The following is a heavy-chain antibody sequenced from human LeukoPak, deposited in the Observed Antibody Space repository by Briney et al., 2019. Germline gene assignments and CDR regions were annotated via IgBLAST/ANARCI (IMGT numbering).Heavy chain of an antibody. Sequence: GASVKVSCKASGYTFTGYFLHWVRQAPGQGLEWMGWINPRSGDSNYAQKLQGRVTLTRDTSISTAYMDLNRLTSDDTAVYYCARVRTGYGSGSYYYYMDVWGKGTTVTISS. CDR1: GYTFTGYF. V-gene: IGHV1-2*02. CDR3: ARVRTGYGSGSYYYYMDV. J-gene: IGHJ6*03. CDR2: INPRSGDS. D-gene: IGHD3-10*01.